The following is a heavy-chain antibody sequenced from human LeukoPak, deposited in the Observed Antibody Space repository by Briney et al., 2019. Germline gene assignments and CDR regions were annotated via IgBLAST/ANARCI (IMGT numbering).Heavy chain of an antibody. V-gene: IGHV4-59*01. CDR1: GGSISSYY. D-gene: IGHD1-26*01. J-gene: IGHJ4*02. CDR2: IYYSGST. CDR3: ARFSGSYYGRAGFDY. Sequence: SETLSLTCTVSGGSISSYYWSWIRQPPGKGLEWIGYIYYSGSTNYNPSLKSRVTISVDTSKNQFSLKLSSVTAADTAVYYCARFSGSYYGRAGFDYWGQGTLVTVSS.